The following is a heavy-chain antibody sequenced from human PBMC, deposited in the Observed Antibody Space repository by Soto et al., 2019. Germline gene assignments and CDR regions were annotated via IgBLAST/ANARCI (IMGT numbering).Heavy chain of an antibody. Sequence: KSSGTLSLTCTVSGGSISSGDYYWSWIRQPPGKGLEWIGYIYYSGSTYYNPSLKSRVTISVDTSKNQFSLKLSSVTAADTAVYYCXRESVGLYGDYYYGMDVWGQGTTVTVSS. J-gene: IGHJ6*02. CDR1: GGSISSGDYY. V-gene: IGHV4-30-4*01. CDR2: IYYSGST. D-gene: IGHD4-17*01. CDR3: XRESVGLYGDYYYGMDV.